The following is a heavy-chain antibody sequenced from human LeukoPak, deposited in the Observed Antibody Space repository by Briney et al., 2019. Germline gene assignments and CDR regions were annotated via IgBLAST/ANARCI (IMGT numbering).Heavy chain of an antibody. CDR2: IWYDGSNK. D-gene: IGHD3-9*01. Sequence: GGSLRLSCAASGFTFSSYGMHWVRQAPGKGLEWVAVIWYDGSNKYYADSVKGRFTISRDNSKNTLYLQMNSLRAEDTAVYYCAGSTGTDAFDIWGQGTMVTVSS. J-gene: IGHJ3*02. CDR1: GFTFSSYG. V-gene: IGHV3-33*01. CDR3: AGSTGTDAFDI.